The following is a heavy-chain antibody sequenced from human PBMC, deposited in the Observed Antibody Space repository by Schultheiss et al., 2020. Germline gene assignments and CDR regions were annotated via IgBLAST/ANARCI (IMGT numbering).Heavy chain of an antibody. CDR3: AREGDGYSD. CDR2: IYYSGST. V-gene: IGHV4-4*02. D-gene: IGHD5-24*01. Sequence: SETLSLTCAVSGGSISSSNWWSWVRQPPGKGLEWIGYIYYSGSTYYNPSLKSRVTISVDTSKNQFSLKLSSVTAADTAVYYCAREGDGYSDWGQGTLVTVSS. J-gene: IGHJ4*02. CDR1: GGSISSSNW.